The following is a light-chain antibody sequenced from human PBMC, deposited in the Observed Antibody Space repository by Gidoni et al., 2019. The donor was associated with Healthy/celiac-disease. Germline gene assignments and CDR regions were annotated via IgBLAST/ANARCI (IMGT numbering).Light chain of an antibody. CDR1: QRVSSN. V-gene: IGKV3-15*01. Sequence: EIVMTQSPATLSVSPGERATLSCRASQRVSSNLAWYHHKPGQAPRLLIYGASHRANGIPARFSGRGLGIEFTPIISTAQCEEFAVYYCTQNNNWAPWAFGQGTKVEIK. CDR2: GAS. J-gene: IGKJ1*01. CDR3: TQNNNWAPWA.